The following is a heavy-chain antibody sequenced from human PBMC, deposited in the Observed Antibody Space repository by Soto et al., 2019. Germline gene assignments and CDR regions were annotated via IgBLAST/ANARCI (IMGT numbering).Heavy chain of an antibody. CDR3: TTARQLLATRG. CDR1: SFTLSNAW. V-gene: IGHV3-15*05. D-gene: IGHD6-19*01. J-gene: IGHJ4*02. Sequence: WGSLRLSRAASSFTLSNAWISWVRQAPGKGVVGVGRIKGKSDGGKTDYAAPVKGRLTILRDDSKHSLYLQMNCLKTEDTVVYYCTTARQLLATRGWGQGTLVTVS. CDR2: IKGKSDGGKT.